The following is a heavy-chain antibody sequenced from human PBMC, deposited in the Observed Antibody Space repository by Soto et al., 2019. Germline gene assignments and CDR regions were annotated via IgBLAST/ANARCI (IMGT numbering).Heavy chain of an antibody. CDR1: GFGFGSYG. D-gene: IGHD3-22*01. Sequence: PGGSLRLSCKASGFGFGSYGMHWVRQAPGKGLEWVAVIYSGGSTYYADSVKGRFTISRDNSKNTLYLQMNSLRAEDTAVYYCARDRHYYDSSGYYYYYYYGMDVWGQGTTVTVSS. CDR3: ARDRHYYDSSGYYYYYYYGMDV. V-gene: IGHV3-53*01. J-gene: IGHJ6*02. CDR2: IYSGGST.